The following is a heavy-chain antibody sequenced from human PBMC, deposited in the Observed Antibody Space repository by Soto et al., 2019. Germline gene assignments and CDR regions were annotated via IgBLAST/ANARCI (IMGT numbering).Heavy chain of an antibody. J-gene: IGHJ4*02. CDR2: ISYDGSNK. CDR3: AKDREPGGYSYVSFDY. D-gene: IGHD5-18*01. CDR1: GFTFSSYG. Sequence: QVQLVESGGGVVQPGRSLRLSCAASGFTFSSYGMHWVRQAPGKGLEWVAVISYDGSNKYYADSVKGRFTISRDNSKNMLYLQMNSLRAEDTAVYYCAKDREPGGYSYVSFDYWGQGTLVTVSS. V-gene: IGHV3-30*18.